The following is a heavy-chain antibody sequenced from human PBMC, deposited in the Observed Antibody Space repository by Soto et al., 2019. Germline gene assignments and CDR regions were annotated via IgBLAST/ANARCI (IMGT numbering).Heavy chain of an antibody. D-gene: IGHD3-22*01. V-gene: IGHV1-18*01. J-gene: IGHJ4*02. CDR1: GYTFTSYG. CDR2: ISAYNGNT. CDR3: ARSPYSSGYYYAIDY. Sequence: ASVKVSCKASGYTFTSYGISWLRQAPGQGLEWMGWISAYNGNTNYAQKLQGRVTMTTDTSTSTAYMELRSLRSDDTAVYYCARSPYSSGYYYAIDYWGQGTQVTVSS.